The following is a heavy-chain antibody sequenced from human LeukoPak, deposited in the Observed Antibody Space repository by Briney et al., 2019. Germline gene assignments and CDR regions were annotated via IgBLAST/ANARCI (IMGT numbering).Heavy chain of an antibody. Sequence: GASVRVSCKASGYTFNNYAIHWVRQAPGQRFGWMGWINAGNGHTKYSQNFQGRVTITRDSSASTVYIDLSALTSEDTAVYYCARGIWSARTVDYYLDSWGQGTLVTVSS. D-gene: IGHD2-21*01. V-gene: IGHV1-3*01. CDR2: INAGNGHT. CDR3: ARGIWSARTVDYYLDS. J-gene: IGHJ4*02. CDR1: GYTFNNYA.